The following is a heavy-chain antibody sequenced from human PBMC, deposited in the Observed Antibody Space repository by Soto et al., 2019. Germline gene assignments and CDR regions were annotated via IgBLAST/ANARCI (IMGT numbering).Heavy chain of an antibody. V-gene: IGHV1-3*01. CDR2: INAGNGNT. D-gene: IGHD2-15*01. J-gene: IGHJ4*02. CDR3: ESSVAPYYFDY. Sequence: ASAKLSSKAPRYTITSKALQWLHQSTRQRLEWMEWINAGNGNTKYSQKFQGRFTITRDTSASTSYMELSSLRSEVTAVYYCESSVAPYYFDYWGEGSLVTV. CDR1: RYTITSKA.